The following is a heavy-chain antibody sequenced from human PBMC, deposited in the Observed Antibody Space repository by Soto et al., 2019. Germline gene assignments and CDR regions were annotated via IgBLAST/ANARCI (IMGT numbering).Heavy chain of an antibody. CDR3: ARERFYCSSTSCYGRGCGMDV. CDR1: GGSISSGDYY. D-gene: IGHD2-2*01. CDR2: IYYSGST. V-gene: IGHV4-30-4*01. Sequence: SETLSLTCTVSGGSISSGDYYWSWIRQPPGKGLEWIGYIYYSGSTYYNPSLKSRVTISVDTSKNQFSLKLSSVTAADTAVYYCARERFYCSSTSCYGRGCGMDVWGQGTTVTVSS. J-gene: IGHJ6*02.